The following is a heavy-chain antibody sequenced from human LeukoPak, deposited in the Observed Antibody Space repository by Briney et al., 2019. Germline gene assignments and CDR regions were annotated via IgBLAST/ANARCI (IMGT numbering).Heavy chain of an antibody. CDR1: GFTFSTYN. CDR3: AKCLVISATNYGLDV. Sequence: PGGSLRLSCAASGFTFSTYNMNWVRQAPGKGLEWVSGITWNSGSIGYADSVKGRFTISRDNAKNSLYLQMNSLRAEDTALYYCAKCLVISATNYGLDVWGQGTTVTVSS. CDR2: ITWNSGSI. J-gene: IGHJ6*02. D-gene: IGHD2-15*01. V-gene: IGHV3-9*01.